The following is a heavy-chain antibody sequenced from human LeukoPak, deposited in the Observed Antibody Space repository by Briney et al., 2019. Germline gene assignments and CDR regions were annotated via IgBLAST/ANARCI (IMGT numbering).Heavy chain of an antibody. CDR1: GFTFSSYA. Sequence: PGGSLRLSCAASGFTFSSYAMSWVRQAPGKGLEWVSVISGSGDSTYYADSVKGRFTISRDNSKNTLHLQMNSLRAEDTAVYYCAKARPAQAQYDTPMVSRWYYYYYVMDVWGQGTTVTVSS. CDR3: AKARPAQAQYDTPMVSRWYYYYYVMDV. CDR2: ISGSGDST. J-gene: IGHJ6*02. D-gene: IGHD5-18*01. V-gene: IGHV3-23*01.